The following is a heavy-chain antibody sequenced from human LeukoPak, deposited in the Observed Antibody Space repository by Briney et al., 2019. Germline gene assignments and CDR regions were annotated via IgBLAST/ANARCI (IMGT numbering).Heavy chain of an antibody. CDR2: INSNSGST. D-gene: IGHD6-19*01. Sequence: GASVKVSCKASGYTSTDYYVHWVRQAPGQGLEWMGWINSNSGSTSYAQNFQGRVTMTRDTSISTLYVELSSLRSDDTAVYYCARVRVYSSGWNFDYWGQGTLVTVSS. CDR3: ARVRVYSSGWNFDY. V-gene: IGHV1-2*02. CDR1: GYTSTDYY. J-gene: IGHJ4*02.